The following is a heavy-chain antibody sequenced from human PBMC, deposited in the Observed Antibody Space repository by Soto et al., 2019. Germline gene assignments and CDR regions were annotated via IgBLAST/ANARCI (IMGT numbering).Heavy chain of an antibody. Sequence: QMQLVQSGAEVKKPGSSVKISCKASGGTFGNLGISWLRQAPGQGIGWMGGTIPIFDTPHSAEKFRDRVTITADATTTALLELTGLTSADTATYYCARDREDGSGTKYNWFASWGQGTLVTVSS. V-gene: IGHV1-69*01. D-gene: IGHD3-10*01. CDR2: TIPIFDTP. CDR1: GGTFGNLG. CDR3: ARDREDGSGTKYNWFAS. J-gene: IGHJ5*01.